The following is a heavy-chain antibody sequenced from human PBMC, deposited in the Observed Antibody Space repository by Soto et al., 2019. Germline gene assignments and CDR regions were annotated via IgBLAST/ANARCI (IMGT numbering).Heavy chain of an antibody. CDR3: VHRPRYSNYVDS. CDR2: IYWNDDK. V-gene: IGHV2-5*01. D-gene: IGHD4-4*01. CDR1: GFSLSTSGVG. Sequence: QITLKESGPTPVNPTQTLTLTCTFSGFSLSTSGVGVGWIRQPPGKALEWLALIYWNDDKRYSPSLKSRLTITKDSSKNQVVLTMTNMDPVDTATYYCVHRPRYSNYVDSWGQGTLVTVSS. J-gene: IGHJ4*02.